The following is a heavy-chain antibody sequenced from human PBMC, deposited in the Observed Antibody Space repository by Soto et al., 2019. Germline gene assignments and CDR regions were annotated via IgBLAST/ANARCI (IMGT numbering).Heavy chain of an antibody. CDR3: ARGLYSSSWFRNWFDP. J-gene: IGHJ5*02. CDR2: TYYRSKWYN. V-gene: IGHV6-1*01. D-gene: IGHD6-13*01. CDR1: GDSVPSNSAA. Sequence: SQTLSLTCAISGDSVPSNSAAWNWIRQSPSRGLEWLGRTYYRSKWYNDYAVSVKSRITINPDTSKNQFSLQLNSVTLEDTAVYYCARGLYSSSWFRNWFDPWGQGTLVTVSS.